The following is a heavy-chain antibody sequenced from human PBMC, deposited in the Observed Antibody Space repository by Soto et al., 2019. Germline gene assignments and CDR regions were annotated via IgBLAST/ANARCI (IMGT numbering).Heavy chain of an antibody. V-gene: IGHV6-1*01. J-gene: IGHJ4*02. CDR1: GDSVSSNSAA. CDR3: AREAIAARHFDY. Sequence: SQPLSLTCAISGDSVSSNSAAWTWIRQSPSRGLDLLGRTYNSSKWYNDYAVSVKSRITINPDTSKNQCTMKLNAVTPEDTDVYYGAREAIAARHFDYWGQGTLVTVSS. D-gene: IGHD6-6*01. CDR2: TYNSSKWYN.